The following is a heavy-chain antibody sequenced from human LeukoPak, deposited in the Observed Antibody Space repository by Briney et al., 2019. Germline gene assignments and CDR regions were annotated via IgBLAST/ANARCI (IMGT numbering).Heavy chain of an antibody. CDR1: GYSISSGYY. V-gene: IGHV4-38-2*02. CDR2: IYHSGST. Sequence: SETLSLTRTVSGYSISSGYYWGWIRQPPGKGLEWIGSIYHSGSTYYNPSLKSRVTISVDTSKNQFSLKLSSVTAADTAVYYCARVYYYDSSGTYYFDYWGQGTLVTVSS. D-gene: IGHD3-22*01. J-gene: IGHJ4*02. CDR3: ARVYYYDSSGTYYFDY.